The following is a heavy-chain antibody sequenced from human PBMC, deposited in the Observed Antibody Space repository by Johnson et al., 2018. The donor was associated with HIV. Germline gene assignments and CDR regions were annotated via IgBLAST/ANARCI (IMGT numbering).Heavy chain of an antibody. CDR2: ISSSGSTR. J-gene: IGHJ3*02. CDR3: ARGGGDCGGDCFLGAFDI. V-gene: IGHV3-11*04. Sequence: QVQLVESGGGLVKPGGSLRLSCAASGFTFSDYYMSWIRQAPGKGLEWVSYISSSGSTRYYADSVKGRFTISTYNAKNSLYLQMHSLRAEDTALYYCARGGGDCGGDCFLGAFDIWGQGTMVTVSS. CDR1: GFTFSDYY. D-gene: IGHD2-21*01.